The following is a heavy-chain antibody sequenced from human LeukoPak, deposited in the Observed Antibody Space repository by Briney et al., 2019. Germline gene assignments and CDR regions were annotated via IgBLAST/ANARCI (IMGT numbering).Heavy chain of an antibody. CDR3: ASPITIFGVAHGRGV. CDR2: IYYSGST. CDR1: GGSISSSSYY. Sequence: SETLSLTCTVSGGSISSSSYYWGWIRQPPGKGLEWIGSIYYSGSTYYNPSLKSRVTISVDTSKNQFPLKLSSVTAADTAVYYCASPITIFGVAHGRGVWGQGTLVTVSS. D-gene: IGHD3-3*01. J-gene: IGHJ4*02. V-gene: IGHV4-39*01.